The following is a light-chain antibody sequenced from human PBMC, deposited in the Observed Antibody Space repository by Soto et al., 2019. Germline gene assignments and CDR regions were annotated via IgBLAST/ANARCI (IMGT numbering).Light chain of an antibody. Sequence: QSALTQPASVSGSPGQSITISCTGTSSDVGGYNYVSWYQHHPGKAPKLMIYDVSNRPSGVSNRFSGSKSGNTASLTISGLQAEDEADYYCSSYTSSATLLFGGGTKVTV. CDR2: DVS. CDR1: SSDVGGYNY. V-gene: IGLV2-14*03. CDR3: SSYTSSATLL. J-gene: IGLJ2*01.